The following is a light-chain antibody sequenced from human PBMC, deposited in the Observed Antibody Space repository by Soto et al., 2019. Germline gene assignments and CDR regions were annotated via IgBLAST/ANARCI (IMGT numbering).Light chain of an antibody. J-gene: IGLJ2*01. Sequence: QSALTQPASVSGSPGQSITISCTGTSSDVGSYNLVSWYQQHPDKAPKLMIYEGTNRPSGVSNRFSGSKSGNTASLTISGLQAEDEAHYYCSSYAGRVVFGGGTKVTVL. CDR1: SSDVGSYNL. V-gene: IGLV2-23*01. CDR2: EGT. CDR3: SSYAGRVV.